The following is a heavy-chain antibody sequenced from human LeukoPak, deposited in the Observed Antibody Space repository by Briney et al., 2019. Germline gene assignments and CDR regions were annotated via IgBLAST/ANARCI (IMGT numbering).Heavy chain of an antibody. CDR2: FDPEDGET. V-gene: IGHV1-24*01. J-gene: IGHJ3*02. D-gene: IGHD5-18*01. CDR1: GYTLTELS. CDR3: ARVRYSYGYFDAFDI. Sequence: ASVKVSCKVSGYTLTELSMHWVRQAPGKGLEWMGGFDPEDGETIYARKFQGRVTMTEDTSTDTAYMELSSLRSDDTAVYYCARVRYSYGYFDAFDIWGQGTMVTVSS.